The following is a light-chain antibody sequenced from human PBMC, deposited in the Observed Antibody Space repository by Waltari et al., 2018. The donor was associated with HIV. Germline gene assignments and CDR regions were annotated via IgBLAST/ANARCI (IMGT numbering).Light chain of an antibody. CDR1: HPNLRAGYA. V-gene: IGLV1-40*01. CDR2: GNA. CDR3: QSYDSSLSGPI. Sequence: QSVLTQPPSVSGAPRQRVTIPCTGTHPNLRAGYAVPWHQHIPGTAPKLLSYGNAKRPLGVPDRISGSKSATSASLAITGLQAEDEGDYYCQSYDSSLSGPIFGGGTKLTVL. J-gene: IGLJ2*01.